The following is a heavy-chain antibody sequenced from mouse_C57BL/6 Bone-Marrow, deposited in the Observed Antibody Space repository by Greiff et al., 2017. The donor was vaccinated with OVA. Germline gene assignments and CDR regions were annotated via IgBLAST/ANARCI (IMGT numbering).Heavy chain of an antibody. Sequence: EVQLQQSGAELVRPGASVKLSCTASGFNIKDDYMHWVKQRPEQGLEWIGWIDPENGDTEYASKFQGKATITADTSSNTAYLQLSSLTSEDTAVYYCTSYGNFDYGGQGPTLTVSS. V-gene: IGHV14-4*01. CDR3: TSYGNFDY. D-gene: IGHD2-1*01. CDR1: GFNIKDDY. CDR2: IDPENGDT. J-gene: IGHJ2*01.